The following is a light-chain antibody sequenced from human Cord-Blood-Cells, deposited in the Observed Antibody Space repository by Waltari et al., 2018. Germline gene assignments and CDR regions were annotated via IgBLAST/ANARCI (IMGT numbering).Light chain of an antibody. CDR2: GAS. J-gene: IGKJ1*01. CDR3: QQYGSSLTWT. Sequence: EIVLTQSPGTLSLSPGERATLSCRASQSVSSSYLAWYQQKPGQAPRLLIYGASSRATCIPDRFSGSGSWTDFTLTISRLEPEDFAVYYCQQYGSSLTWTFGQGTKVEIK. V-gene: IGKV3-20*01. CDR1: QSVSSSY.